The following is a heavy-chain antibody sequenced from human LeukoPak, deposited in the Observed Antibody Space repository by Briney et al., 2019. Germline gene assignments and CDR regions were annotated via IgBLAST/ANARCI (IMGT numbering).Heavy chain of an antibody. CDR1: GYTFSNYG. CDR3: AREDSSSWYRGRVHYMDV. J-gene: IGHJ6*03. V-gene: IGHV1-18*01. D-gene: IGHD6-13*01. Sequence: ASVKVSCKASGYTFSNYGISWVRQAPGQGLEWMGWISVYNGNTNFAQKLQGRVTMTTDTSTSTAYMELRSLRSDDTAVYYCAREDSSSWYRGRVHYMDVWGKGTTVTISS. CDR2: ISVYNGNT.